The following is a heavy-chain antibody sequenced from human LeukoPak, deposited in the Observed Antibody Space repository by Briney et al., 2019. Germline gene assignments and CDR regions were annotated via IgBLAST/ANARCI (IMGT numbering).Heavy chain of an antibody. CDR1: GGSITSANW. CDR2: INHSGST. V-gene: IGHV4-4*02. J-gene: IGHJ6*03. D-gene: IGHD3-10*01. Sequence: PSETLSLTCAVSGGSITSANWWSWVRQSPGKGLEWIGEINHSGSTNYNPSLKSRVTISVDTSKNQFSLKLSSVTAADTAVYYCARGGGFYYYMDVWGKGTTVTVSS. CDR3: ARGGGFYYYMDV.